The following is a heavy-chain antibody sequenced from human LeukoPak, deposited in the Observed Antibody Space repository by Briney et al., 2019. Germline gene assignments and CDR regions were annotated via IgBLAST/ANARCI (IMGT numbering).Heavy chain of an antibody. CDR2: IYYGGST. V-gene: IGHV4-39*01. J-gene: IGHJ6*02. Sequence: PSETLSLTCTVSGGSTSSSRYYWGWIRQPPRKGLGGVGGIYYGGSTYYNPSLKSRVTISVDTSNNQFSLKLSSVTAADTAVYYCARHHKNFLYNFDMDVWGRGTTVTVSS. CDR3: ARHHKNFLYNFDMDV. CDR1: GGSTSSSRYY.